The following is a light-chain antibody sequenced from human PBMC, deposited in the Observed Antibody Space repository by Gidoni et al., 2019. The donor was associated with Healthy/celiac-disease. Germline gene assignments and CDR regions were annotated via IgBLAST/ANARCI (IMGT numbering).Light chain of an antibody. CDR1: SANIGAGYD. J-gene: IGLJ3*02. CDR3: QSYDSSLSVWV. CDR2: GNS. V-gene: IGLV1-40*01. Sequence: QSVLTQPPSVSGAPGQRVTISCTGSSANIGAGYDVHWYQQLPGTAPKLLIYGNSNRPSGVPDRFSGSKSGTSASLAITGLQAEDEADYYSQSYDSSLSVWVFGGWTKLTVL.